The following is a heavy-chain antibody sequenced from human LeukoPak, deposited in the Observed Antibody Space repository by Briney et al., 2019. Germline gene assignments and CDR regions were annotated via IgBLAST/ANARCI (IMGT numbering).Heavy chain of an antibody. D-gene: IGHD1-26*01. Sequence: GGSLRLSCAASGFTFSSYAMQWVRQAPGKGLEWVALISYDGSNKVYEDSVKGRFTISRDNSKNTLYLQLNGLRVDDTAIYYCAKGREWELNPWGQGTLVTVSS. J-gene: IGHJ5*02. CDR2: ISYDGSNK. V-gene: IGHV3-30*18. CDR1: GFTFSSYA. CDR3: AKGREWELNP.